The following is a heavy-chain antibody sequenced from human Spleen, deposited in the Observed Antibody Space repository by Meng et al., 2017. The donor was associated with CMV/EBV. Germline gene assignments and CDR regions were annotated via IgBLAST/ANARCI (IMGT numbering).Heavy chain of an antibody. Sequence: GGSLRLSCAASGFTFDDYGMSWVRQAPGKGLEWVSVIYGGGTTYYADSVKGRFTISRDNSRNTLYLQMTSLRAEDTAVYYCARWVEGLRLNYFDYWGQGTLVTVSS. D-gene: IGHD2-15*01. V-gene: IGHV3-53*01. CDR2: IYGGGTT. CDR3: ARWVEGLRLNYFDY. J-gene: IGHJ4*02. CDR1: GFTFDDYG.